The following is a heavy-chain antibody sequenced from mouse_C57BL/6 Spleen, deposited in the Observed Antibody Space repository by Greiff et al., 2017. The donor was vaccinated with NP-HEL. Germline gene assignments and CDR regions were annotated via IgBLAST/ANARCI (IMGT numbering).Heavy chain of an antibody. CDR2: IDPSDSYT. J-gene: IGHJ1*03. CDR1: GYTFTSYW. CDR3: ARGDYGSYFDV. V-gene: IGHV1-69*01. D-gene: IGHD1-1*01. Sequence: VQLQQPGAELVMPGASVKLSCKASGYTFTSYWMHWVKQRPGQGLEWIGEIDPSDSYTNYNQKFKGKSTLTVDKSSSTAYMQLSSLTSEDSAVYYCARGDYGSYFDVWGTGTTVTVSS.